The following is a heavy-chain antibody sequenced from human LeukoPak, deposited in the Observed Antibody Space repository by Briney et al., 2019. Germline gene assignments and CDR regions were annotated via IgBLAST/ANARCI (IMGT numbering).Heavy chain of an antibody. V-gene: IGHV3-23*01. CDR2: ISGSGGST. D-gene: IGHD2-15*01. Sequence: PGGSLRLSCAASGFTFSTYAMSWVRQPPGKGPQWVSAISGSGGSTYYADSVKGRFTISRDNSKNTLYLQMNSLRAEDTAVYYCAKGEPQYCSGGSCFDYWGQGTLVTVSS. CDR1: GFTFSTYA. CDR3: AKGEPQYCSGGSCFDY. J-gene: IGHJ4*02.